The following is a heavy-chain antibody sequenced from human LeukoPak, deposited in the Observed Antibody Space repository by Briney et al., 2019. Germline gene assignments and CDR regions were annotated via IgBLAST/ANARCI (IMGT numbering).Heavy chain of an antibody. D-gene: IGHD3-22*01. J-gene: IGHJ4*02. CDR3: ARDRYDSSGYYSWSFDY. CDR2: IIPIFGTA. V-gene: IGHV1-69*13. CDR1: GGTFSSYA. Sequence: SVKVSCKASGGTFSSYAIRWVREAPGQGLEWMGGIIPIFGTANYAQKFQGRVTITADESTSTAYMELSSLRSEDTAVYYCARDRYDSSGYYSWSFDYWGQGTLVTVSS.